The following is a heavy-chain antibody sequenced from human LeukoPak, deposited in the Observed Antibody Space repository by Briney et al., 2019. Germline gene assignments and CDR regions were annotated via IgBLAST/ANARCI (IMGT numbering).Heavy chain of an antibody. CDR1: GFTFASYA. V-gene: IGHV3-23*01. Sequence: GGSLRLSCAASGFTFASYAMSWVRQAPGKGLEWVSAISGSGGSTYYADSVKGRFTISRDNSKNTLYLQMNSLRAEDTAVYYCAKDLFEYSSSSAFDYWGQGTLVTVSS. J-gene: IGHJ4*02. CDR3: AKDLFEYSSSSAFDY. CDR2: ISGSGGST. D-gene: IGHD6-6*01.